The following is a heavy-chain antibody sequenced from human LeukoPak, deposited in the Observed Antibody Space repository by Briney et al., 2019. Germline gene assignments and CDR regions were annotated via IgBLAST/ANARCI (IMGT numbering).Heavy chain of an antibody. V-gene: IGHV1-2*06. D-gene: IGHD1-26*01. J-gene: IGHJ4*02. Sequence: ASVKVSCKASGYTFTGYYMHWVRQAPGQGLEWMGRINPNNGGTNYAQKFQGRVTMTGDTSISTAYMQLSSLRSDDTAVYYCTRESGSYHGNDYWGQGTLVTVSS. CDR2: INPNNGGT. CDR1: GYTFTGYY. CDR3: TRESGSYHGNDY.